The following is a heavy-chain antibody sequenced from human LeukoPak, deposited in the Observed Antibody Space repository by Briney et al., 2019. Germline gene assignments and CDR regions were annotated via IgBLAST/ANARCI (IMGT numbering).Heavy chain of an antibody. D-gene: IGHD6-13*01. Sequence: QAGGSLRLSCAASGCTFSSYGMNWVRQTPGKGLEWVAVISSDGSTKYYADSVKSRFTISRDNSKNTLYLQLNSLGAEDTAVYYCAKRASIAAAEVSKKSYFDYWGQGTLVTVSS. CDR2: ISSDGSTK. J-gene: IGHJ4*02. CDR3: AKRASIAAAEVSKKSYFDY. CDR1: GCTFSSYG. V-gene: IGHV3-30*18.